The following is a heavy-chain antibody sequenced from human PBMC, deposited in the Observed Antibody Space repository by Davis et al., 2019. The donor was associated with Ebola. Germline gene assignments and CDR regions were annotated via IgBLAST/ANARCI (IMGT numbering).Heavy chain of an antibody. CDR2: IYYSGST. D-gene: IGHD6-19*01. CDR1: GGSISSYY. CDR3: ARVGSGSLFFYYGMDV. J-gene: IGHJ6*04. Sequence: MPSETLSLTCTVSGGSISSYYWSWIRQPPGKGLEWIGYIYYSGSTNYNPSLKSRVTISVDTSKNQFSLKLSSVTAADTAVYYCARVGSGSLFFYYGMDVWGKGTTVTVSS. V-gene: IGHV4-59*01.